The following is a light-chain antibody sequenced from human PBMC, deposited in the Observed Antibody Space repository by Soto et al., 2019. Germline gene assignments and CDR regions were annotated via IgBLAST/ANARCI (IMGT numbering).Light chain of an antibody. CDR1: QSVSSSY. Sequence: EIVLTQSPDTLSLSPGERATLSCRASQSVSSSYLAWYQQKPGQAPRLLIYGASSRATGISDRFSGSGSGTDFTLTISRLEPEDFAVYYCQQDGSSPLYTFGQGTKLEI. CDR2: GAS. J-gene: IGKJ2*01. CDR3: QQDGSSPLYT. V-gene: IGKV3-20*01.